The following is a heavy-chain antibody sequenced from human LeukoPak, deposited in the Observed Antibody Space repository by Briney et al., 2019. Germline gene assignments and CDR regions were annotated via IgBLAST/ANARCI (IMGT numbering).Heavy chain of an antibody. CDR1: GGSISREY. CDR2: IYYSGST. CDR3: ARVKIGRYFDL. V-gene: IGHV4-59*01. Sequence: SETLSLTCTVSGGSISREYWNWIRQPPGKGLEWIGYIYYSGSTNYNPSLKSRVTISVDTSKNQFSLKLSSVTAADTAVYYCARVKIGRYFDLWGRGTLVTVSS. J-gene: IGHJ2*01.